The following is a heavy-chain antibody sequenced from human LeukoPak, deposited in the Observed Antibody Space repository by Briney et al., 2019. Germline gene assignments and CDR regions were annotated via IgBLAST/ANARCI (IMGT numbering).Heavy chain of an antibody. CDR2: ISYDGSKK. D-gene: IGHD6-19*01. CDR3: ARSRSASTSGWYDYFDY. J-gene: IGHJ4*02. V-gene: IGHV3-30*04. CDR1: GFTFSSSA. Sequence: GRSLRLSCAASGFTFSSSAMQWVRQAPGKGLEWVAVISYDGSKKYYADSVKGRFTISRGDSKNTLYQQMNSLRGEDTAVYYCARSRSASTSGWYDYFDYWGRGTLVTVSS.